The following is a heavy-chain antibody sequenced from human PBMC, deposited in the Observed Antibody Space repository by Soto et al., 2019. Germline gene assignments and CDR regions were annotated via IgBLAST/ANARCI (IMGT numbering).Heavy chain of an antibody. CDR2: VNRRGST. CDR1: GESFSYFY. V-gene: IGHV4-34*01. Sequence: QVQLEQWGAGLLKPSETLSLTCGLPGESFSYFYWSWIRQPPGKGVEWIGEVNRRGSTNYNPSLKCRVSITVDTSKTQFSRKLNLVTAADTVVYYCGRSWGYPVSTNDYWGQGILVTVSS. CDR3: GRSWGYPVSTNDY. D-gene: IGHD3-16*01. J-gene: IGHJ4*02.